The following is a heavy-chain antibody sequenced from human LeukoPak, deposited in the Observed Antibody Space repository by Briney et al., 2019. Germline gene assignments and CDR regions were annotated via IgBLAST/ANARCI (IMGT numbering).Heavy chain of an antibody. CDR3: ARLSGGGSFPYYFDY. CDR1: GGSISSGDYY. V-gene: IGHV4-61*08. D-gene: IGHD7-27*01. J-gene: IGHJ4*02. Sequence: SETLSLTCTVSGGSISSGDYYWSWIRQPPGKGLEWIGYIYYSGSTNYNPSLKSRVTISVDTSKNQFSLKLSSVTAADTAVCYCARLSGGGSFPYYFDYWGQGTLVTVSS. CDR2: IYYSGST.